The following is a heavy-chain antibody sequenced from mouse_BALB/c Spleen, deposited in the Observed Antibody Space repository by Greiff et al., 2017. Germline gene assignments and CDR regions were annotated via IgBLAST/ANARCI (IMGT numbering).Heavy chain of an antibody. CDR1: GFTFTDYY. V-gene: IGHV7-3*02. J-gene: IGHJ3*01. CDR3: ARDLRQLGLYPLAY. D-gene: IGHD3-2*01. CDR2: IRNKANGYTT. Sequence: EVKVIESGGGLVQPGGSLRLSCATSGFTFTDYYMSWVRQPPGKALEWLGFIRNKANGYTTEYSASVKGRFTISRDNSQSILYLQMNTLRAEDSATYYCARDLRQLGLYPLAYWGQGTLVTVSA.